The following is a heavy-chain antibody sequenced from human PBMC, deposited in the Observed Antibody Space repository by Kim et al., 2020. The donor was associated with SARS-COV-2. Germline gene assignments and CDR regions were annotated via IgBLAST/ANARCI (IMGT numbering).Heavy chain of an antibody. D-gene: IGHD2-2*02. J-gene: IGHJ6*02. V-gene: IGHV4-34*01. Sequence: SETLSLTCAVYGGSFSGYYWSWIRQPPGKGLEWIGEINHSGSTNYNPSLKSRVTISVDTSKNQFSLKLSSVTAADTAVYYCARGMQRHERYCSSTSCYTGIRSPTYYYYYGMDVWGQGTTVTVSS. CDR3: ARGMQRHERYCSSTSCYTGIRSPTYYYYYGMDV. CDR1: GGSFSGYY. CDR2: INHSGST.